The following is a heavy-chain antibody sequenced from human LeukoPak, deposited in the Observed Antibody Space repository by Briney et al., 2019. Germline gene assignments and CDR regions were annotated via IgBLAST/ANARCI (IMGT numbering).Heavy chain of an antibody. CDR3: ARSGQWLDFDY. V-gene: IGHV3-33*05. D-gene: IGHD6-19*01. CDR1: GYTFTGYY. CDR2: MSYDGNNK. J-gene: IGHJ4*02. Sequence: SCKASGYTFTGYYMHWVRQAPGKGLEWVTLMSYDGNNKYSADSVRGRFSISRDNSKNSLYLQMNSLRAEDTAVYYCARSGQWLDFDYWGQGTLVTVSS.